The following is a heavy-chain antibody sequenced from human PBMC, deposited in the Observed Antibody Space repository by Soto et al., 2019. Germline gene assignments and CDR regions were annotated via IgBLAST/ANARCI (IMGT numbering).Heavy chain of an antibody. Sequence: QVQLQQWGAGLLKPSETLSLNCAVTGGSLSGYYSSWIRQPPGKGLEWIGEVKDGGHTNYSPSLRGRVTISSDTSNNQFSLRLNSVTAADTGVYYCARGQEGVVATHWDQGSLVTVSS. J-gene: IGHJ4*02. CDR1: GGSLSGYY. V-gene: IGHV4-34*01. CDR3: ARGQEGVVATH. D-gene: IGHD5-12*01. CDR2: VKDGGHT.